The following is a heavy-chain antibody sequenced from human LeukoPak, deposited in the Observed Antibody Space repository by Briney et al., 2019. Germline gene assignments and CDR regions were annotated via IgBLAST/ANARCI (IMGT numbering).Heavy chain of an antibody. CDR3: AELGITMIGGV. J-gene: IGHJ6*04. Sequence: GGSLRLSCATSGFTFSIYAMNWVRQAPGKGLEWVSYISSSGSTIYYADSVKGRFTISRDNAKNSLYLQMNSLRAEDTAVYYCAELGITMIGGVWGKGTTVTISS. D-gene: IGHD3-10*02. CDR1: GFTFSIYA. CDR2: ISSSGSTI. V-gene: IGHV3-48*03.